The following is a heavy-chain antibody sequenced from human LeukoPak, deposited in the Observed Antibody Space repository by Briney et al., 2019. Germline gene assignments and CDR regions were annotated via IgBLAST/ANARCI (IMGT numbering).Heavy chain of an antibody. CDR3: AKVYDSSGLFDY. Sequence: PGGPLRLSCAASGFTFSSYAMSWVRQAPGKGLEWVSAISGSGGSTYYADSVKGRFTISRDNSKNTLYLQMNSPRAEDTAVYYCAKVYDSSGLFDYWGQGTLVTVSS. CDR1: GFTFSSYA. J-gene: IGHJ4*02. V-gene: IGHV3-23*01. CDR2: ISGSGGST. D-gene: IGHD3-22*01.